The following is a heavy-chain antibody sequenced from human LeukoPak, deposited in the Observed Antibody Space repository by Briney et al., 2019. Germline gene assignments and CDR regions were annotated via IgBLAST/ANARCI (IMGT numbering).Heavy chain of an antibody. D-gene: IGHD2-2*01. J-gene: IGHJ6*03. CDR2: ISSSSSYI. Sequence: GGSLRLSCAASGFTFSSYSMNWVRQAPGKGLEWVSSISSSSSYIYYADSVKGRFTISRDNAKNSLYLQMNSLRAEDTAEYYCARDSIGYCSSTSCYGDGYYYYYYMDVWGKGTTVTVSS. CDR1: GFTFSSYS. CDR3: ARDSIGYCSSTSCYGDGYYYYYYMDV. V-gene: IGHV3-21*01.